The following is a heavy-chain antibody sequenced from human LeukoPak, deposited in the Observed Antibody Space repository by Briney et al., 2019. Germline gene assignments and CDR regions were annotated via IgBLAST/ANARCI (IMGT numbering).Heavy chain of an antibody. CDR3: ARDMRAGTATDV. V-gene: IGHV4-59*01. J-gene: IGHJ6*02. CDR2: VYYSRST. CDR1: GGSINTYY. D-gene: IGHD1-1*01. Sequence: SETLSLLCTVSGGSINTYYGSWIRQPPGKGLEWIGYVYYSRSTNYNPSLKSRVTISVDTSKNQFSLKLSSVTAADTAVYYCARDMRAGTATDVWGQGATVTVSS.